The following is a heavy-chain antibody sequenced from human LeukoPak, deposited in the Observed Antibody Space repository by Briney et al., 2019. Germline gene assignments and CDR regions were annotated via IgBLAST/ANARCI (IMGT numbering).Heavy chain of an antibody. Sequence: SETLSLTCTVSGGSISSGSYYWSWIRQPAGKGLEWIGPIYTSGSTNYNPSLKSRLPISVDTSKNQFSLKRSSVTAADTAVYYCARDRWAPKGTWFDPWGQGTLVTVSS. D-gene: IGHD3-10*01. J-gene: IGHJ5*02. CDR1: GGSISSGSYY. V-gene: IGHV4-61*02. CDR2: IYTSGST. CDR3: ARDRWAPKGTWFDP.